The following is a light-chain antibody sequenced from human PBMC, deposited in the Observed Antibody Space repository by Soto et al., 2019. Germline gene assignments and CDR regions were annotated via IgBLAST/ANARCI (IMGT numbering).Light chain of an antibody. CDR3: QHYGSLLWT. Sequence: EIVLTQSPGTLSLSPGERVTLSCRASQSVSGHLAWYQQKPGQAPRLLIYGASSRATGIPDRFSGSGSGTDFSLTITRLEPEDFAVYYCQHYGSLLWTFGQGTKVEIK. V-gene: IGKV3-20*01. J-gene: IGKJ1*01. CDR1: QSVSGH. CDR2: GAS.